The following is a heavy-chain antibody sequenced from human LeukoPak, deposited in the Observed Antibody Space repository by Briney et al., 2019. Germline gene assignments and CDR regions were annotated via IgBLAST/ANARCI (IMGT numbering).Heavy chain of an antibody. V-gene: IGHV4-39*01. Sequence: SETLSLTCTVSGGSISSSTYYWAWIRQPPGQGLEYIGSIYYSGNTYYNPSLKSRVTMAVDTSKNQFSLELSSVTAADTAVYYCATIVAAAARGFFDYWVQGTLVTVSS. D-gene: IGHD6-13*01. CDR3: ATIVAAAARGFFDY. CDR1: GGSISSSTYY. J-gene: IGHJ4*02. CDR2: IYYSGNT.